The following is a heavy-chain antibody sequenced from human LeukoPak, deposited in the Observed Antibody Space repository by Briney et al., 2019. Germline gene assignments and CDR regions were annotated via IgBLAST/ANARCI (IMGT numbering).Heavy chain of an antibody. Sequence: TGGSLRLSCAASGFTFSSYAMHWVRQAPGKGLEWVAVISYDGSNKYYADSVKGRFTISRDNSKNTLHLQMNSLRLEDTALYYCAKGPYCRGGGTCYSLGEFDPWGQGTLVTVSS. V-gene: IGHV3-30*04. CDR2: ISYDGSNK. J-gene: IGHJ5*02. CDR1: GFTFSSYA. CDR3: AKGPYCRGGGTCYSLGEFDP. D-gene: IGHD2-21*02.